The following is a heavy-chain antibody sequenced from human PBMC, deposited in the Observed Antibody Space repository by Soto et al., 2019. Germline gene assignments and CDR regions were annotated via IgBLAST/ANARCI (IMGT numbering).Heavy chain of an antibody. CDR1: GFTFSDYY. J-gene: IGHJ4*02. Sequence: QVQLVESGGGLVKPGGSLRLSCTASGFTFSDYYMSWIRQSPGNGLEWVSYITGSSAYENYADSVRGRFTISRDNARNSLYLHMNSLSAKDTAVYFCARTLRGRHWQVDYWGPGTLVTVSS. D-gene: IGHD1-1*01. CDR3: ARTLRGRHWQVDY. V-gene: IGHV3-11*06. CDR2: ITGSSAYE.